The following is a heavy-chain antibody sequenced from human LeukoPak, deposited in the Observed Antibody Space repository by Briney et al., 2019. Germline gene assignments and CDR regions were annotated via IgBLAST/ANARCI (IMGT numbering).Heavy chain of an antibody. Sequence: SETLSLTCAVYGGSFSGYYWSWIRQPPGKGLEWIGEIYHSGSTNYNPSLKSRVTISVDKSKNQFSLKLSSVTAADTAVYYCARVSIVVVVAAYFDYWGQGTLVTVSS. V-gene: IGHV4-34*01. J-gene: IGHJ4*02. CDR3: ARVSIVVVVAAYFDY. D-gene: IGHD2-15*01. CDR2: IYHSGST. CDR1: GGSFSGYY.